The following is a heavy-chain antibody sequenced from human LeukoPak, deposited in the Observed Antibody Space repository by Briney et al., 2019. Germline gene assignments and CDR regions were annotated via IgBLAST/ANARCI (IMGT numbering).Heavy chain of an antibody. CDR3: AKAGDHSSGYYPIDFDY. CDR2: ISGSSGII. D-gene: IGHD3-22*01. V-gene: IGHV3-48*01. Sequence: GGSLKLSCAASGFTFNTYTMNWVRQAPGRGLEWVSYISGSSGIIDYADSVRGRFTISRDNAKNSLYLQMNSLRAEDTAVYYRAKAGDHSSGYYPIDFDYWGQGTLVTVSS. J-gene: IGHJ4*02. CDR1: GFTFNTYT.